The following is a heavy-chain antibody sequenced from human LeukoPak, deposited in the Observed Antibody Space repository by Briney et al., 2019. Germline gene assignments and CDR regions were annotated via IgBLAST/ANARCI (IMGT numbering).Heavy chain of an antibody. CDR3: ARQSLSEVRGVINYYYYGMDV. V-gene: IGHV5-51*01. D-gene: IGHD3-10*01. J-gene: IGHJ6*02. CDR1: GYSFTSYW. Sequence: GESLKISCKGSGYSFTSYWIGWVRQMPGKGLEWMGIIYPGDSDTRYSPSFQGQATISADKSISTAYLQWSSLKASDTAMYYYARQSLSEVRGVINYYYYGMDVWGQETTVTVSS. CDR2: IYPGDSDT.